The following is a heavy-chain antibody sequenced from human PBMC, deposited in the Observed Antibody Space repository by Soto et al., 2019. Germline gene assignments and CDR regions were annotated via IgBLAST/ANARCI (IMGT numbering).Heavy chain of an antibody. CDR3: ARGQTKRKIFGVVISPRWFDP. V-gene: IGHV1-8*01. CDR1: GYTFTRYD. CDR2: MNPNSGNT. D-gene: IGHD3-3*01. J-gene: IGHJ5*02. Sequence: ASLNVSCKAAGYTFTRYDINWVRQATGQGLEWMGWMNPNSGNTGYAQKFQGRVTMTRNTSISTAYMELSSLRSEDTAVYYCARGQTKRKIFGVVISPRWFDPWGQGTLVTVSS.